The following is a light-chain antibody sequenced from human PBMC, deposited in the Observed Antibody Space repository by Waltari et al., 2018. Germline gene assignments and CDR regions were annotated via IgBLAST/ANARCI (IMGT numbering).Light chain of an antibody. J-gene: IGLJ3*02. Sequence: QSALTQPPSASGSPGQSVAIPCTGTSSDVGGYNYVSWYQQHPGKAPKLIIYEVSKRPSGVPDRFSGSKSGNTASLTVSGLQADDEADYYCSSYAGSNLWVLGGGTKLTVL. V-gene: IGLV2-8*01. CDR1: SSDVGGYNY. CDR3: SSYAGSNLWV. CDR2: EVS.